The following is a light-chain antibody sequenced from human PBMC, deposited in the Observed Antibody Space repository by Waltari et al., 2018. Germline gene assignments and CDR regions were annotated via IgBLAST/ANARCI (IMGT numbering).Light chain of an antibody. V-gene: IGKV3-11*01. CDR1: QRVSNK. J-gene: IGKJ4*01. CDR3: QQYSNWPLT. CDR2: GAS. Sequence: ETVLTQSPATLSLSPGDRAMLPCRASQRVSNKIAWYQQKPGQTPRLLIYGASSRATGIPDRFSGSGSGTDFTLTINSLEPEDFAVYYCQQYSNWPLTFGGGTKVEIK.